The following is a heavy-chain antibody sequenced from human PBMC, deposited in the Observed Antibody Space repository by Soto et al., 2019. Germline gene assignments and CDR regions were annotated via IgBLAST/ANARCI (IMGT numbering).Heavy chain of an antibody. D-gene: IGHD3-16*01. J-gene: IGHJ5*02. CDR2: ISGRSAVP. V-gene: IGHV3-23*01. CDR1: GLTLRSYA. Sequence: EGQLLQSGGDLVQPGGSLRLSCAGSGLTLRSYAMTWIRQTPEKGLEWVSTISGRSAVPSYADFVNGRFTVSRDNSKNPVYLQINSLRPDETAIYYRAKGGPFTGGFDPWGQGTLVTVSA. CDR3: AKGGPFTGGFDP.